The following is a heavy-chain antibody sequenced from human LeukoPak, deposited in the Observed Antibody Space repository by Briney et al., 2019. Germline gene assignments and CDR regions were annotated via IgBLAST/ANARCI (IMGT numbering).Heavy chain of an antibody. D-gene: IGHD3-22*01. CDR1: GGSISSSSYY. V-gene: IGHV4-39*01. Sequence: SETLSLTCPVSGGSISSSSYYWGWIRQPPGKGLAWIGSIYYSGSTYYNPSLKSRVTMSVDTSKNQFSLKLSSVTAADTAVYYCARRGYDSSRYYHLVWGQGTLVTVSS. CDR3: ARRGYDSSRYYHLV. J-gene: IGHJ4*02. CDR2: IYYSGST.